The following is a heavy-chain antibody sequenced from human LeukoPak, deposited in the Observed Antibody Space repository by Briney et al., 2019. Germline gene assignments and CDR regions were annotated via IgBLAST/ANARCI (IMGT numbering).Heavy chain of an antibody. CDR2: INHEGGDI. Sequence: GGSLRLSCAASGFTFDKSWMSWVRQAPGKGLEWVADINHEGGDIRYVDSVKGRFTISRDNAKDSVYLQMNSLRAEDTAVYHCATYINWVAGDVWGQGTTVTVSS. J-gene: IGHJ6*02. CDR3: ATYINWVAGDV. CDR1: GFTFDKSW. D-gene: IGHD1-1*01. V-gene: IGHV3-7*01.